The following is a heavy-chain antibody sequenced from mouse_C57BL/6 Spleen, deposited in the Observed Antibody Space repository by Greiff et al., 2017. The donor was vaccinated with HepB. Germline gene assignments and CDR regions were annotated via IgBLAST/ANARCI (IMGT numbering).Heavy chain of an antibody. V-gene: IGHV1-64*01. D-gene: IGHD2-4*01. CDR2: IHPNSGST. J-gene: IGHJ3*01. CDR1: GYTFTSYW. CDR3: AREGDYDVWFAY. Sequence: QVQLQQPGAELVKPGASVKLSCKASGYTFTSYWMHWVKQRPGQGLEWIGMIHPNSGSTNYNEKFKSKATLTVDKSSSTAYMQLSSLTSEDSAVYYCAREGDYDVWFAYWGQGTLVTVSA.